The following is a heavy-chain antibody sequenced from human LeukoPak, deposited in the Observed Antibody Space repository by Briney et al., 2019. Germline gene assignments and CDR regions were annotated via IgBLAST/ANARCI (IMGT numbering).Heavy chain of an antibody. V-gene: IGHV4-31*03. CDR1: GGSISSGGYY. CDR2: SYYSGST. D-gene: IGHD3-22*01. CDR3: AREDYYDSSGGGFDY. J-gene: IGHJ4*02. Sequence: SQTLSLTCTVSGGSISSGGYYWSWIRQHPGKGLEWIGYSYYSGSTYYNPSLKSRVTISVDTSKNQFSLKLSSVTAADTAVYYCAREDYYDSSGGGFDYWGQGTLVTVSS.